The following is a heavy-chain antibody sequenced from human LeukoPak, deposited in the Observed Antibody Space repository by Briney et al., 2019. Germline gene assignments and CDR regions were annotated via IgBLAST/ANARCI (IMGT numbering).Heavy chain of an antibody. J-gene: IGHJ4*02. CDR2: IKEDGSEK. Sequence: GGSLRLSCAASGFTFSMYWMSWVRQAPGKGLEWVANIKEDGSEKYYVDSVRGRFTISRDNAKNSLFLRMNSLRAEDTAVYYCARGGSARFDYWGQGTLVTVSS. V-gene: IGHV3-7*05. CDR1: GFTFSMYW. CDR3: ARGGSARFDY. D-gene: IGHD3-16*01.